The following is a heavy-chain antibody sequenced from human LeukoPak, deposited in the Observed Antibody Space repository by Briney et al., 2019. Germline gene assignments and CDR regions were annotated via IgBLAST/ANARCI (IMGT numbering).Heavy chain of an antibody. CDR1: GFTFSSYA. D-gene: IGHD2-15*01. J-gene: IGHJ4*02. CDR3: ARRYCSGGSCYYFDY. Sequence: GGSLRLSCAASGFTFSSYAMHWVRQAPGKGLECVSAITSNGGSTYYANSVKGRFTISRDNSKNTLYLQMGSLRAEDMAVYYCARRYCSGGSCYYFDYWGQGTLVTVSS. V-gene: IGHV3-64*01. CDR2: ITSNGGST.